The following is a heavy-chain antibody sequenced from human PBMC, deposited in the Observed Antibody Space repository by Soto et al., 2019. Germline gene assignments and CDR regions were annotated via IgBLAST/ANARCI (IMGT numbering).Heavy chain of an antibody. CDR3: ALYYDSSGYYYYAFDI. CDR2: INHSGST. Sequence: PSETLSLTCTVSGVSISSGGYYWSWIRQHPGKGLEWIGEINHSGSTNYNPSLKSRVTISVDTSKNQFSLKLSSVTAADTAVYYCALYYDSSGYYYYAFDIWGQGTMVTVSS. D-gene: IGHD3-22*01. V-gene: IGHV4-39*07. CDR1: GVSISSGGYY. J-gene: IGHJ3*02.